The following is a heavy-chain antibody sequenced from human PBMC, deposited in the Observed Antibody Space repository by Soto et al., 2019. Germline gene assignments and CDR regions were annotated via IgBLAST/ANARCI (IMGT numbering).Heavy chain of an antibody. D-gene: IGHD4-4*01. Sequence: PGGSLRLSCAASGFTFSSYAMHWVRQAPGKGLEWVAVISYDGSNKYYADSVKGRFTISRDNSKNTLYLQMNSLRAEDTAVYYCARDFKMTTVTYYYYGMDVWGQGTTVTVSS. CDR1: GFTFSSYA. V-gene: IGHV3-30-3*01. CDR3: ARDFKMTTVTYYYYGMDV. J-gene: IGHJ6*02. CDR2: ISYDGSNK.